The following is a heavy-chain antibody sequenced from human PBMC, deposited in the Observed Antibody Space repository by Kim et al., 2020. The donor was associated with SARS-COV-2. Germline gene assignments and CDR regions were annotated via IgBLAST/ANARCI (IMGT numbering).Heavy chain of an antibody. D-gene: IGHD6-19*01. CDR1: GFTFSSYG. V-gene: IGHV3-30*18. CDR3: AKKRSSGWWGDVPDAFDI. Sequence: GGSLRLSCAASGFTFSSYGMHWVRQAPGKGLEWVAVISYDGSNKYYADSVKGRFTISRDNSKNTLYLQMNSLRAEDTAVYYCAKKRSSGWWGDVPDAFDIWGQGTMVTVSS. CDR2: ISYDGSNK. J-gene: IGHJ3*02.